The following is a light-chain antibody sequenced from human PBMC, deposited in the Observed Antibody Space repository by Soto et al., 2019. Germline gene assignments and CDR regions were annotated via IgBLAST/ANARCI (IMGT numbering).Light chain of an antibody. Sequence: EIVMTQSPATLSVSPVGRAKLSFMASQTISGTLAWYQQKPGQAPRLLISGASTRATGVPARFSGSGSGTDFTLTISSLQTEDVAVYYCQQYYETPWTFGQGTKVDNK. CDR3: QQYYETPWT. CDR1: QTISGT. J-gene: IGKJ1*01. CDR2: GAS. V-gene: IGKV3D-15*01.